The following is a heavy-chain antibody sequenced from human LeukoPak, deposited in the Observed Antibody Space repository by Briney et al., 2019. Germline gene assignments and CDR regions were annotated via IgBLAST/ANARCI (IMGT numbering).Heavy chain of an antibody. Sequence: ASVKVSCKASGYTFTGYYLHWVRQAPGQGLEWMGWIYPNSGGTKYAQKFQGRVSMTRDASLSTGYMEMSRLRSDDTAVYFCVRSVGGDAYRFHGVDVWGQGTTVTVSS. V-gene: IGHV1-2*02. J-gene: IGHJ6*02. CDR2: IYPNSGGT. CDR1: GYTFTGYY. D-gene: IGHD2-21*02. CDR3: VRSVGGDAYRFHGVDV.